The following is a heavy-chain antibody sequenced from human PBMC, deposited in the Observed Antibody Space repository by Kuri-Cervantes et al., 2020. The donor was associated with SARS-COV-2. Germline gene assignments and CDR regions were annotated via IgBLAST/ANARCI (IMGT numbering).Heavy chain of an antibody. CDR1: GFLFSASA. CDR2: VRGKANNYAT. J-gene: IGHJ4*02. D-gene: IGHD3-3*01. Sequence: GESLKISCEVSGFLFSASAIHWVRQGSGKGLEWVGRVRGKANNYATAYAASVKGRFTISRDDSKNMAYLQMNSLKTEDTAVYYCARRNRNYDFWSGYDYWGQGTLVTVSS. CDR3: ARRNRNYDFWSGYDY. V-gene: IGHV3-73*01.